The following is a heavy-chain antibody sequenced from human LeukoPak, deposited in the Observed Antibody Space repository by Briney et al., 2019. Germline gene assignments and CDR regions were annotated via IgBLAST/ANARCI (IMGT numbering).Heavy chain of an antibody. CDR2: INHSGST. Sequence: PSETLSLTCAVYGGSFSGYYWSWIRQPPGKGLGWIGEINHSGSTNYNPSLKSRVTISVDTSKNQFSLKLSSVTAADTAVYYCARGTPLAIVVVPAAMSGSLDWFDPWGQGTLVTVSS. V-gene: IGHV4-34*01. CDR3: ARGTPLAIVVVPAAMSGSLDWFDP. D-gene: IGHD2-2*01. CDR1: GGSFSGYY. J-gene: IGHJ5*02.